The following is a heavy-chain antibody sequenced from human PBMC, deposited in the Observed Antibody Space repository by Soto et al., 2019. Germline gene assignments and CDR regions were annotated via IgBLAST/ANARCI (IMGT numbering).Heavy chain of an antibody. CDR2: ISSSSSYI. CDR3: ARDHGEHIVGATFDY. V-gene: IGHV3-21*01. Sequence: GGSLRLSCAASGFTFSSYSMNWVRQAPGKGLEWVSSISSSSSYIYYADSVKGRFTISRDNAKNSLYLQMNSLRAEDTAVYYCARDHGEHIVGATFDYWGQGTLVTVSS. J-gene: IGHJ4*02. CDR1: GFTFSSYS. D-gene: IGHD1-26*01.